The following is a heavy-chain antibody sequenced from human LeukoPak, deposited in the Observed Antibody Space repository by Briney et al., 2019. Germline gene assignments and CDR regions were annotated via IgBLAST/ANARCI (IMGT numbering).Heavy chain of an antibody. D-gene: IGHD6-19*01. CDR2: ISSSGSTM. V-gene: IGHV3-11*01. CDR3: ARARVPWPQWLVRDAFDI. CDR1: GFIFSDYY. J-gene: IGHJ3*02. Sequence: PGGSLRLSCAASGFIFSDYYMSWIRQAPGKGLEWVSYISSSGSTMYYTDSVKGRFTISRDNAKNSLYLQMNSLRAEDTALYYCARARVPWPQWLVRDAFDIWGQGTMVTVSS.